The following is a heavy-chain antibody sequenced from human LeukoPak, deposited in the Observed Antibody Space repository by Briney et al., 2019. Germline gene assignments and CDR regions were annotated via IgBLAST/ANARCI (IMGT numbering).Heavy chain of an antibody. CDR3: ASLRGVNR. V-gene: IGHV3-11*01. D-gene: IGHD3-10*01. J-gene: IGHJ4*02. Sequence: GGSLKLSFAASGFTFSDYYMSWIRQPPGKGLEWVSYISSSGTTIYYADSVRGRFTVSRDNAKNSLYLQMDSLSAEDTAVYYCASLRGVNRWGQGTLVTVSS. CDR1: GFTFSDYY. CDR2: ISSSGTTI.